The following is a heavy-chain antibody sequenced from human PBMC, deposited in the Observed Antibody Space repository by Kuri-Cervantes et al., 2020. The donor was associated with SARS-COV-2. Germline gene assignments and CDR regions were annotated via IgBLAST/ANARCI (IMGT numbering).Heavy chain of an antibody. CDR3: ARGGLFKYQNWFDP. J-gene: IGHJ5*02. D-gene: IGHD3-22*01. CDR2: INPNSGGT. Sequence: ASVKVSCKASGYTFTGYYMHWVRQAPGQGLEWMGWINPNSGGTNYAQKFQGRVTMTRDTSISTVYMELSSLRSEDTAVYYCARGGLFKYQNWFDPWGQGTLVTVSS. CDR1: GYTFTGYY. V-gene: IGHV1-2*02.